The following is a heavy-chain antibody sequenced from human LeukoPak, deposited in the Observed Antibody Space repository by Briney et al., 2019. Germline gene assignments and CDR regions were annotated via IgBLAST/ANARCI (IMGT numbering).Heavy chain of an antibody. CDR2: INPSGGST. CDR1: GYTFTSYY. J-gene: IGHJ4*02. D-gene: IGHD3-10*01. CDR3: ARELNYYGSGSPTNYFDY. Sequence: ASVKVSCKASGYTFTSYYMHWVRQAPGQGLEWMGIINPSGGSTSYAQKFQGRVSMTTDTSTSTAYMELRSLRSDDTAVYYCARELNYYGSGSPTNYFDYWGQGTLVTVSS. V-gene: IGHV1-46*01.